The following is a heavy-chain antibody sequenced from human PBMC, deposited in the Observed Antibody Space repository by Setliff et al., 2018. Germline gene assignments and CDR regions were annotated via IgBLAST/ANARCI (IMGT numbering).Heavy chain of an antibody. CDR2: INHSGST. J-gene: IGHJ4*02. D-gene: IGHD6-19*01. CDR3: ARLGQWRVLGFFDY. CDR1: GGSFTDHF. Sequence: SETLSLTCAVYGGSFTDHFWSWIRQPPGKGLEWIGEINHSGSTNYNPSLNSRGTISVDTSRDQFSLRLSSVTAAVTAVYYCARLGQWRVLGFFDYWGQGALVTVSS. V-gene: IGHV4-34*01.